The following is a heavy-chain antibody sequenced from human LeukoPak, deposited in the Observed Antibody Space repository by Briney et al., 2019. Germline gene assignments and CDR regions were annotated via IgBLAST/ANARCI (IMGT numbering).Heavy chain of an antibody. CDR3: ARAGYSYGYADY. J-gene: IGHJ4*02. CDR1: GCSISSGYY. Sequence: KPSETLSLTCTVSGCSISSGYYWGWIRQPPGKALEWIGSIYHSGSTYYNPSLKSRVTISVDTSKNQFSLKLSSVTAADTAVYYCARAGYSYGYADYWGQGTLVTVSS. V-gene: IGHV4-38-2*02. CDR2: IYHSGST. D-gene: IGHD5-18*01.